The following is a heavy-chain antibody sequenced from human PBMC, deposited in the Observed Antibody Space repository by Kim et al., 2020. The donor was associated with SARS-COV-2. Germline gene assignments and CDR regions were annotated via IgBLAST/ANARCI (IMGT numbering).Heavy chain of an antibody. CDR2: IDPS. Sequence: GESLKISCKASGYSFTSYLINWVRQTPGKGLEWMGRIDPSDRSPSFQGHVTISADKSTNTVYLQWRSLKASDTGIYYCARRGGTGTHDMFDIWGQGTRVTVSS. CDR3: ARRGGTGTHDMFDI. D-gene: IGHD1-1*01. CDR1: GYSFTSYL. J-gene: IGHJ3*02. V-gene: IGHV5-10-1*01.